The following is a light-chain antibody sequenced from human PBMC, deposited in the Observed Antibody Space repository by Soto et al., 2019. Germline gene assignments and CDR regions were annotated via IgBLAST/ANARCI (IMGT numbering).Light chain of an antibody. J-gene: IGKJ5*01. V-gene: IGKV3-20*01. CDR1: QSVSSNY. Sequence: EIVMTQSPVTLSASPGESATLSCRASQSVSSNYLAWYQQKPGQAPRLLIYGASSRATGIPDTFTGSGSGTDFTLTISRLEPEDFAVYYCQQYGSSPPITFGQGTRLEIK. CDR2: GAS. CDR3: QQYGSSPPIT.